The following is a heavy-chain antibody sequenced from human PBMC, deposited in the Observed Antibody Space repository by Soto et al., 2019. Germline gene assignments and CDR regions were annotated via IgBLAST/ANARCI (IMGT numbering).Heavy chain of an antibody. CDR1: GETFSSYS. V-gene: IGHV3-48*02. J-gene: IGHJ4*02. CDR2: ISSSSSTI. CDR3: ARSGLFFCSGFSAYHGYIDF. Sequence: PGRSPRLSCAAYGETFSSYSMNWVRQAPGKGLEWVAYISSSSSTIYYADSVKGRFTIPRDNANNSLHLQMTSLRHEDTAVYYCARSGLFFCSGFSAYHGYIDFCGQGTLVTVSS. D-gene: IGHD3-3*01.